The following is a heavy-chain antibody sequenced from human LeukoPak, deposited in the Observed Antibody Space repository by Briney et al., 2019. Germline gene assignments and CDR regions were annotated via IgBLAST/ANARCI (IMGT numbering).Heavy chain of an antibody. J-gene: IGHJ5*02. V-gene: IGHV4-39*07. CDR2: IYYSGST. CDR1: GGSISSSSYY. CDR3: ARELLWFGTTHNWFDP. D-gene: IGHD3-10*01. Sequence: PSETLSLTCTVSGGSISSSSYYWGWIRQPPGKGLEWIGSIYYSGSTYYNPSLKSQITISVDTAKNAFSQKLSSVTAADTAVYYCARELLWFGTTHNWFDPWGQGTLVTVSS.